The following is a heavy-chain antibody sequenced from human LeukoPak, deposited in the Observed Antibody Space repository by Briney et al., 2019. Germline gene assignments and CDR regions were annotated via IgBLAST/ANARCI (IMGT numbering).Heavy chain of an antibody. V-gene: IGHV4-38-2*02. Sequence: SETLSLTCTVSGYSISSGYYWGWIRQPPGKGLEWIGSIYHSGSTYYNPSPKSRVTISVDTSKNQFSLKLSSVTAADTAVYYCARDPEYSSGYYWGQGTLVTVSS. CDR1: GYSISSGYY. CDR3: ARDPEYSSGYY. J-gene: IGHJ4*02. D-gene: IGHD6-19*01. CDR2: IYHSGST.